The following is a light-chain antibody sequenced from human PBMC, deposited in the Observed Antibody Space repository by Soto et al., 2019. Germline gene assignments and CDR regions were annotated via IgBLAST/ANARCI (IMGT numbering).Light chain of an antibody. V-gene: IGLV1-47*01. CDR1: NSNMGRNY. Sequence: QSVLTQTPSASGTPGQSVTISCSGSNSNMGRNYVYWYQQVPGTSPKRLMYRNDVRPAGVPDRFTGSKSGTSASLAISGRRSEDEADYYGAVWDNSLNGVAFGGGTKLTAL. J-gene: IGLJ2*01. CDR2: RND. CDR3: AVWDNSLNGVA.